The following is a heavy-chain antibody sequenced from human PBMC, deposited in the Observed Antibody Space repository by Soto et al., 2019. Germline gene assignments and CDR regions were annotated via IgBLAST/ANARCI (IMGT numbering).Heavy chain of an antibody. Sequence: QVQLHQWGAGPSKRSETLCLTCAVYGGSFSGYYWSWIRQPPGKGLEWIGEIDHSGGTNYNPSLKSRVTISVDTSKNQFSLKLSSVTAADTAVYYCARGRLGGAANWGQGTLVTVSS. CDR1: GGSFSGYY. CDR3: ARGRLGGAAN. J-gene: IGHJ4*02. V-gene: IGHV4-34*01. D-gene: IGHD3-16*01. CDR2: IDHSGGT.